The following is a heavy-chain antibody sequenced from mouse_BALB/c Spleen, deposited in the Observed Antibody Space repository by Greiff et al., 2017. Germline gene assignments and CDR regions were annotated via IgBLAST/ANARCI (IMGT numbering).Heavy chain of an antibody. CDR1: GFNIKDYY. J-gene: IGHJ2*01. CDR2: IDPENGNT. CDR3: ARGGDYGSRYYFDY. D-gene: IGHD1-1*01. V-gene: IGHV14-1*02. Sequence: EVQLQQSGAELVRPGALVKLSCKASGFNIKDYYMHWVKQRPEQGLEWIGWIDPENGNTIYDPKFKVKAILTVDKSSSTAYMQLSSLTSEDSAVYYCARGGDYGSRYYFDYWGQGTTLTVSS.